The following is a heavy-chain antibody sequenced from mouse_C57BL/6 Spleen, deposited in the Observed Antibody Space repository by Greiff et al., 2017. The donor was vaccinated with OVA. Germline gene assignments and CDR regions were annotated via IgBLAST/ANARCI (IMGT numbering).Heavy chain of an antibody. CDR3: ARSGGYYGWYFDV. D-gene: IGHD1-1*01. J-gene: IGHJ1*03. V-gene: IGHV1-72*01. Sequence: QVQLQQPGAELVKPGASVKLSCKASDYTFTSYWMHWVKQRPGRGLEWIGRIDPNSGGTKYNEKFKSKATLTVDKPSSTAYMQLSSLTSEDSAVYYCARSGGYYGWYFDVWGTGTTVTVSS. CDR1: DYTFTSYW. CDR2: IDPNSGGT.